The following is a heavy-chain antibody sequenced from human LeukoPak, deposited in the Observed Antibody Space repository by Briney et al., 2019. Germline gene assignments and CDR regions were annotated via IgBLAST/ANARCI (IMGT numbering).Heavy chain of an antibody. J-gene: IGHJ3*02. CDR1: GFTFSSYA. V-gene: IGHV3-23*01. D-gene: IGHD3-22*01. CDR2: ISGSGGST. CDR3: AKWSKVVVIYDAFDI. Sequence: GGSLRLSCAASGFTFSSYAMSWVRQAPGKGLEWVSAISGSGGSTYYADPVKGRFTISRDNSKNTLYLQMNSLRAEDTAVYYCAKWSKVVVIYDAFDIWGQGTMVTVSS.